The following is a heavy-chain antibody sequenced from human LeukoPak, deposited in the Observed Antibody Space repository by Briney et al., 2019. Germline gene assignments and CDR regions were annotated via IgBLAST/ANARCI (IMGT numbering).Heavy chain of an antibody. CDR2: INHSGST. V-gene: IGHV4-34*01. CDR1: GVSFSGYY. J-gene: IGHJ4*02. Sequence: SETLSLTCAVYGVSFSGYYWSWIRQPPGKGLEWIGEINHSGSTNYNPYLKSRVTISVDTSKNKFSLELSSVTAADTAVYYCAGEPGAADCYFEYWGQGTLVTVSS. CDR3: AGEPGAADCYFEY. D-gene: IGHD2-15*01.